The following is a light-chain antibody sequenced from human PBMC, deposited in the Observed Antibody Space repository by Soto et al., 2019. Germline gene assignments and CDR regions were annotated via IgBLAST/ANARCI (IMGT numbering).Light chain of an antibody. CDR2: EVN. V-gene: IGLV2-23*02. CDR3: CSSGGSPTYV. J-gene: IGLJ1*01. Sequence: QSVLTQPASVSGSPGQSITISCTGTSSNVGSYKLVSWYQQHPGKAPKLMIFEVNKWPSGVSNRFSGSKSGNTASLTISGLKVEDEADYYCCSSGGSPTYVFGTGTKVT. CDR1: SSNVGSYKL.